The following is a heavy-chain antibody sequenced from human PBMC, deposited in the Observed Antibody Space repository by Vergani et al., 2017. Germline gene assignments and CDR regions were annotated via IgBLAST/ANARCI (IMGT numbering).Heavy chain of an antibody. D-gene: IGHD7-27*01. J-gene: IGHJ6*02. Sequence: EVQLVESGGGLVQPGGSLRLSCAASGFTFSSYWMHWVRQAPGKGLVWVSRINSDGSSTSYADSVKGRFTIPRDNAKNTLYLQMNSLRAEDTAVYYCARGRNWGSRYYGMDVWGQGTTVTVSS. CDR1: GFTFSSYW. CDR3: ARGRNWGSRYYGMDV. V-gene: IGHV3-74*01. CDR2: INSDGSST.